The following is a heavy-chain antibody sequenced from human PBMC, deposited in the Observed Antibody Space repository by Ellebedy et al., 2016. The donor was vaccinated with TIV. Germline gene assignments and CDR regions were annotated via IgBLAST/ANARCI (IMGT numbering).Heavy chain of an antibody. J-gene: IGHJ3*02. V-gene: IGHV4-59*01. CDR3: ARDQGGGDAFDI. Sequence: SETLSLXXTVSGGSISSYYWSWIRQPPGKGLEWIGYIYYSGSTNYNPSLKSRVTISVDTSKNQFSLKLSSVTAADTAVYYCARDQGGGDAFDIWGQGTMVTVSS. CDR2: IYYSGST. CDR1: GGSISSYY. D-gene: IGHD3-16*01.